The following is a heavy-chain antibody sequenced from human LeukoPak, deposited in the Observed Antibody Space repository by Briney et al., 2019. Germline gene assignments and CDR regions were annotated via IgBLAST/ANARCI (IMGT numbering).Heavy chain of an antibody. CDR1: GASISGYY. J-gene: IGHJ5*02. V-gene: IGHV4-4*07. CDR2: FYNSGST. D-gene: IGHD6-13*01. CDR3: ARGPFVGAAHTYFDP. Sequence: SETLSLTCTVSGASISGYYWSWIRQPAGKGLEWIGRFYNSGSTNYNPSLKSRVTTSLDTSKNHFSLKLNSVTAADTAVYYCARGPFVGAAHTYFDPWGQGTLVTVSS.